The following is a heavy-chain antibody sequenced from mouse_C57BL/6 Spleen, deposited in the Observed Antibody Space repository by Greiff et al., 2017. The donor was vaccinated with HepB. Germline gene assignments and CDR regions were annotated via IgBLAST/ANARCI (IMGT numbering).Heavy chain of an antibody. CDR1: GYTFTSYW. D-gene: IGHD2-4*01. J-gene: IGHJ3*01. V-gene: IGHV1-55*01. CDR2: IYPGSGST. CDR3: ARTADYDAAWFAY. Sequence: QVQLQQSGAELVKPGASVKMSCKASGYTFTSYWITWVKQRPGQGLEWIGDIYPGSGSTNYNEKFKSKATLTVDTSSSTAYMQLSSLTSEDSAVYYCARTADYDAAWFAYWGQGTLVTVSA.